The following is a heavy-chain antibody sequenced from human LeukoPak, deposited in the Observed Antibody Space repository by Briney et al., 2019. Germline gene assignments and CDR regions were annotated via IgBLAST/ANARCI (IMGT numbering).Heavy chain of an antibody. Sequence: SVKVSCKASGGTFSSYTISWVRQAPGQGLEWMGRISPILGIANYAQKFQGRVTITADKSTSTAYMELSSLRSEDTAVYYCARGLHIVVVPAASEADWFDPWGQGTLVTVSS. CDR2: ISPILGIA. J-gene: IGHJ5*02. CDR1: GGTFSSYT. V-gene: IGHV1-69*02. CDR3: ARGLHIVVVPAASEADWFDP. D-gene: IGHD2-2*01.